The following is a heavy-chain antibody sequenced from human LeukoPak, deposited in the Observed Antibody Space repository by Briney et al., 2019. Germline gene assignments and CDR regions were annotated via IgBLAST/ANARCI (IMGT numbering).Heavy chain of an antibody. CDR2: ISYDGSNK. CDR1: GFTFSSYW. J-gene: IGHJ4*02. D-gene: IGHD2-8*01. V-gene: IGHV3-30*03. Sequence: GGSLRLSCAASGFTFSSYWMSWVRQAPGKGLEWVAVISYDGSNKYYADSVKGRFTISRDNSKNTLYPQMNSLRAEDTAVYYCVEGYCTNGVCATSVEFDYWGQGTLVTVSS. CDR3: VEGYCTNGVCATSVEFDY.